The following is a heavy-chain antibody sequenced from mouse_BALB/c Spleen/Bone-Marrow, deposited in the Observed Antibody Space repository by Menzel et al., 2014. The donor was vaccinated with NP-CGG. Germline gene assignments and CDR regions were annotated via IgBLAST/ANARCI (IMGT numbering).Heavy chain of an antibody. D-gene: IGHD2-4*01. CDR2: IVPANGNT. Sequence: VQLKESGAELVKPGASVKLSCTTSGFNIKDTYMHWVKLRPEQGLEWIGRIVPANGNTKYAPKFQGKATITADTSSNTAYLQLSSLTSEDTAVYFCASYDYGYYFDYRGQGTTLTVSS. V-gene: IGHV14-3*02. J-gene: IGHJ2*01. CDR3: ASYDYGYYFDY. CDR1: GFNIKDTY.